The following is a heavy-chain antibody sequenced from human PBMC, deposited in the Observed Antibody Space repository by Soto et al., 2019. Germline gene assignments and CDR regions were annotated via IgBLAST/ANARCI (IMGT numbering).Heavy chain of an antibody. V-gene: IGHV3-66*01. J-gene: IGHJ4*02. Sequence: GGSKRLPRAAAGFTVSSIYMSWVRQAPGKGLEWVSIIYSGGTTRYADSVKGRFTISRDNSKNTLYLQMNSLRAEDTAVYYCARASTVTTIFDFWGQGTLVTVSS. CDR3: ARASTVTTIFDF. CDR2: IYSGGTT. D-gene: IGHD4-17*01. CDR1: GFTVSSIY.